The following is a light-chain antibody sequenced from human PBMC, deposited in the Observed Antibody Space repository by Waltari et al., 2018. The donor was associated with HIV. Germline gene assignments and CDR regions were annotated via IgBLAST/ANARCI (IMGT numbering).Light chain of an antibody. V-gene: IGLV1-47*01. Sequence: QSVLTQPPSASGTPGQRVTIPCSGSSSNIGSNYVYWYKQLPGTAPKLLIYRNNQRPSGVPDRFSGSKSGTSASLAISGLRSEDEADYYCAAWDDSLSGGFGGGTKLTVL. CDR3: AAWDDSLSGG. CDR1: SSNIGSNY. J-gene: IGLJ3*02. CDR2: RNN.